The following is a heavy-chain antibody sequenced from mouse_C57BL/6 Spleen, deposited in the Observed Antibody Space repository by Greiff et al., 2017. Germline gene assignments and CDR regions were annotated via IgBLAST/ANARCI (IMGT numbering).Heavy chain of an antibody. CDR3: TRDYYGSSYELYFDS. D-gene: IGHD1-1*01. CDR2: IDPETGGT. V-gene: IGHV1-15*01. Sequence: VQLQQSGAELVRPGASVTLSCKASGYTFTDYEMHWVKQTPVHGLEWIGAIDPETGGTAYNQKFKGKAILTADKSSSTAYMELRSLTSEDSAVYYCTRDYYGSSYELYFDSGAKAPLAQSPQ. CDR1: GYTFTDYE. J-gene: IGHJ2*01.